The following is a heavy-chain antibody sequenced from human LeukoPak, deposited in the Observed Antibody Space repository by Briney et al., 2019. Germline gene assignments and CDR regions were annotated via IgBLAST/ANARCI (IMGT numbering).Heavy chain of an antibody. CDR1: GYSFTSYW. J-gene: IGHJ6*03. CDR2: IYPGDSDT. D-gene: IGHD3-3*01. Sequence: GESLQISCKGSGYSFTSYWIGWVRQMPGKGLEWMGIIYPGDSDTRYSPSFQGQVTISADKSISTAYLQWSSLKASDTAMYYCARFFGVVGYCYYYMDVWGKGTTVTVSS. V-gene: IGHV5-51*01. CDR3: ARFFGVVGYCYYYMDV.